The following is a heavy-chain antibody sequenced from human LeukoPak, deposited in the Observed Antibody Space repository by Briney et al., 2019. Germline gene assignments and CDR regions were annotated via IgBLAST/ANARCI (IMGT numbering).Heavy chain of an antibody. J-gene: IGHJ2*01. CDR3: ARTAMVPAAMHTWCFDL. V-gene: IGHV4-59*01. CDR1: GGSISSNY. Sequence: PSETLSLTCTVSGGSISSNYWSWIRQPPGKGLEFIGYIYYSGSTNYNPSLKSRITISVDTSKNQFSLKLSSVTAADTAMYYCARTAMVPAAMHTWCFDLWGRGTLVTVSS. CDR2: IYYSGST. D-gene: IGHD2-2*01.